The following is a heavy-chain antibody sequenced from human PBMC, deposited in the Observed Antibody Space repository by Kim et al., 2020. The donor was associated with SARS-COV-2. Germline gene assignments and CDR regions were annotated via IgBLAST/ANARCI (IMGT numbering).Heavy chain of an antibody. CDR3: ARDPTSQDSSGYHYYYYGMDV. CDR2: IYYSGST. Sequence: SETLSLTCTVSGGSVSSGSYYWSWIRQPPGKGLEWIGYIYYSGSTNYNPSLKSRVTISVDTSKNQFSLKLSSVTAADTAVYYCARDPTSQDSSGYHYYYYGMDVWGQGTTVTVSS. CDR1: GGSVSSGSYY. V-gene: IGHV4-61*01. J-gene: IGHJ6*02. D-gene: IGHD3-22*01.